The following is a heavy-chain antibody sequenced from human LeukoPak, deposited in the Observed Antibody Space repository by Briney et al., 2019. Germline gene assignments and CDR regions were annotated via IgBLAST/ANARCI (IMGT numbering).Heavy chain of an antibody. Sequence: PGGSLSLSCAASGFTFSSYSMNWVRQAPGKGLEWVSSISSSSSYIYYADSVKGRFTISRDNAKNSLYLQMNSLRAEDTAVYYCASEGTAASVYMDVWGTGTTVTVSS. CDR2: ISSSSSYI. J-gene: IGHJ6*03. CDR1: GFTFSSYS. V-gene: IGHV3-21*01. CDR3: ASEGTAASVYMDV. D-gene: IGHD6-13*01.